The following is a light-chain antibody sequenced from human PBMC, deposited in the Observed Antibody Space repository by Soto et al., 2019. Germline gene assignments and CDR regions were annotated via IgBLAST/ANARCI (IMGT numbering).Light chain of an antibody. CDR2: DVS. J-gene: IGLJ2*01. CDR1: SSDIGGYPY. CDR3: CSYTSGITVV. Sequence: QSVLTQPASVSGSPGQSITISCTGTSSDIGGYPYVYWFQQHPGKAPKLMIYDVSTRPSGVSDRFSGSQSGNTASLTISGIQAEDEADYYCCSYTSGITVVFGGGTKRTFL. V-gene: IGLV2-14*01.